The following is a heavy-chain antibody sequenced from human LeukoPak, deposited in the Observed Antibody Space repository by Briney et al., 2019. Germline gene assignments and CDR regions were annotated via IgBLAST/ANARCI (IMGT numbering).Heavy chain of an antibody. V-gene: IGHV4-59*01. CDR1: GDSINTYY. J-gene: IGHJ5*02. Sequence: SETLSLTCTVSGDSINTYYWSWIRQPPGKGLEWVGYIYYSVSTNYNPYLKSRVTISVDTSKNQFSLRLTSVTAADTAVYYCARALRQQLFTGWFDPWGQGTLVTVSS. CDR2: IYYSVST. CDR3: ARALRQQLFTGWFDP. D-gene: IGHD6-13*01.